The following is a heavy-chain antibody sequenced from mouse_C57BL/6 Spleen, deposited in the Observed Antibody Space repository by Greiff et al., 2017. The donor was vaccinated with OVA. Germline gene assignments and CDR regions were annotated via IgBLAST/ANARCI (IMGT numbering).Heavy chain of an antibody. CDR2: IYPGDGDT. CDR3: ASDGSSGFAY. D-gene: IGHD1-1*01. V-gene: IGHV1-82*01. Sequence: VQLQQSGPELVKPGASVKISCKASGYAFSSSWMNWVKQRPGKGLEWIGRIYPGDGDTNYNGKFKGKATLTADKSSSTAYMQLSSLTSEDSAVYFCASDGSSGFAYWGQGTLVTVSA. J-gene: IGHJ3*01. CDR1: GYAFSSSW.